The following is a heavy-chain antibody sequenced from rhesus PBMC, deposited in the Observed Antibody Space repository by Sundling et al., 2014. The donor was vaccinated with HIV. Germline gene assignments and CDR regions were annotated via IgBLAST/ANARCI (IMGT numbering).Heavy chain of an antibody. Sequence: QVQLQESGPGLVKPSETLSLTCTVSGGSFSGYYWGWIRQPPGKELEYIGYISGSSGSTNYNPSLKSRVTISKDTSKNQFSLKLSSVTAADTAVYYCARAGLHGGEWNDAFDFWGQGLRVTVSS. J-gene: IGHJ3*01. V-gene: IGHV4-99*02. CDR2: ISGSSGST. CDR3: ARAGLHGGEWNDAFDF. CDR1: GGSFSGYY. D-gene: IGHD1-1*01.